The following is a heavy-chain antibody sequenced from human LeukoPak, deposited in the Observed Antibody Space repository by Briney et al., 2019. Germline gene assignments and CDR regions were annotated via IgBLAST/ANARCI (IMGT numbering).Heavy chain of an antibody. V-gene: IGHV1-46*01. CDR1: GYTFTSYY. J-gene: IGHJ5*02. CDR3: ARGQLGYCSSTSCSMFDP. Sequence: SVKVSCKASGYTFTSYYMHWVRQAPGQGLEWMGIINPSGGSTSYAQKFQGRVTMTRDTSTSTVYMALSSLRSEDTAVYYCARGQLGYCSSTSCSMFDPWGQGTLVTVSS. D-gene: IGHD2-2*01. CDR2: INPSGGST.